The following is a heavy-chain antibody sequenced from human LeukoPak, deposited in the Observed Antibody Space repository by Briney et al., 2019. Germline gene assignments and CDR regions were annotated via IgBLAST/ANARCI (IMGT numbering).Heavy chain of an antibody. J-gene: IGHJ4*02. CDR1: GFTFSDYY. Sequence: NSGGSLRLSCAASGFTFSDYYMSWIRQAPGKGLEWVSYISSSGSTIYYADSVKGRFTISRDNAKNSLYLQMNSLRAEDTAVYYCALGHQLLFPFDYWGQGTLVTVSS. V-gene: IGHV3-11*01. CDR3: ALGHQLLFPFDY. D-gene: IGHD2-2*01. CDR2: ISSSGSTI.